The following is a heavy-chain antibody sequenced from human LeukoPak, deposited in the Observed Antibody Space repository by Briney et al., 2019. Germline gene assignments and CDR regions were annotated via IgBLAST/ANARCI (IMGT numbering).Heavy chain of an antibody. CDR3: AKETYSSGWYPYFDY. V-gene: IGHV3-23*01. J-gene: IGHJ4*02. CDR1: GFTFSSYA. D-gene: IGHD6-19*01. CDR2: ISGSGGST. Sequence: QPGGSLRLSCVASGFTFSSYAMSWVRQAPGKGLEWASGISGSGGSTYYADSVKGRFTISRDNSKNTLFLQMNSLRAEDTAVYYCAKETYSSGWYPYFDYWGQGTLVTVSS.